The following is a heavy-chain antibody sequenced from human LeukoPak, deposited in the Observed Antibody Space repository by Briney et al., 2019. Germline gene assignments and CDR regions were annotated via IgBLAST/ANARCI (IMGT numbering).Heavy chain of an antibody. CDR1: GFTFSSYA. V-gene: IGHV3-30-3*02. CDR2: ISYDGSNK. Sequence: PGGSLRLSCAASGFTFSSYAMHWVRQAPGKGLEWVAVISYDGSNKYYADSVKGRFTISRDNSKNTLYLQMNSLRAEDTAVYYCAKMIVVVSSDYFDYWGQGTLVTVSS. D-gene: IGHD3-22*01. J-gene: IGHJ4*02. CDR3: AKMIVVVSSDYFDY.